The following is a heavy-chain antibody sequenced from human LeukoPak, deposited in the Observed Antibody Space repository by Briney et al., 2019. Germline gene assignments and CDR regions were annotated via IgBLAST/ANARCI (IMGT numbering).Heavy chain of an antibody. Sequence: ASVKVSCKASGYTFTNNYLHWVRRAPGQGLEWMGMIYPRDGSTSYAQNFQGRVTVTRDTSTTTVHMELRGLRSEDTAVYYCARDQEGFDYWGQGTVVTVSS. J-gene: IGHJ4*02. V-gene: IGHV1-46*01. CDR2: IYPRDGST. CDR3: ARDQEGFDY. CDR1: GYTFTNNY.